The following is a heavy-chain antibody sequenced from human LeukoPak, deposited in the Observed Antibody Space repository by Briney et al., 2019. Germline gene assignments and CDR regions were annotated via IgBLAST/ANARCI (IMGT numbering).Heavy chain of an antibody. D-gene: IGHD3-22*01. CDR2: IYDSRST. Sequence: SETLSLTCTVSGGSISSSSYYWGWIRQPPGKGLEWIGRIYDSRSTYYNPSLNSRTTISVDTSKNQFSLKLSSVTAADAAVYYCASRTFDSRGYNFDYWGQGTLVTVSS. CDR3: ASRTFDSRGYNFDY. J-gene: IGHJ4*02. CDR1: GGSISSSSYY. V-gene: IGHV4-39*07.